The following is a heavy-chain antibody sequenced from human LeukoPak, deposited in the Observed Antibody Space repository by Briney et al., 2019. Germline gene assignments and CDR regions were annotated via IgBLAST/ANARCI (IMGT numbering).Heavy chain of an antibody. D-gene: IGHD1-26*01. CDR3: ARVGGELLPLDY. CDR1: GFTISGYN. J-gene: IGHJ4*02. Sequence: GGSLRLSWAASGFTISGYNMHWVRKAPGKGLEWVSSISGSSNFIYYTDSVKGRFTISRDNAKNSLYLKMNSLRADDTAVYYCARVGGELLPLDYWGQGTLVTVSS. CDR2: ISGSSNFI. V-gene: IGHV3-21*01.